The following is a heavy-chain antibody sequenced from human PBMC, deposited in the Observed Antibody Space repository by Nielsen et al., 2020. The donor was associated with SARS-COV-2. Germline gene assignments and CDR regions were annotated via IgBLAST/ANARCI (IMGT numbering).Heavy chain of an antibody. D-gene: IGHD3-10*01. J-gene: IGHJ4*02. Sequence: GESLKISCAASGFTFTSYAMSWVRQAPGKGLEWVSVISGRDGSTYYADSVEGRFTISRDNSNSTLYLQMNSLRAEDTAVYYCARHYYYGSGTQFDYWGQGALVTVSS. CDR3: ARHYYYGSGTQFDY. CDR1: GFTFTSYA. V-gene: IGHV3-23*01. CDR2: ISGRDGST.